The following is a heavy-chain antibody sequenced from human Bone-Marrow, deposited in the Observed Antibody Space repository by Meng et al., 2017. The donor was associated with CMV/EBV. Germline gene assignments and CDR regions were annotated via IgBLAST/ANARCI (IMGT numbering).Heavy chain of an antibody. V-gene: IGHV3-74*01. Sequence: GVLKISCGASGFTFSSYWMHWARQAPGKGLVWVSRIKSDGSGTNYADSVKGRFTISRDNAKNTLYLQMNSLRVEDTAVYYCTRLGLGGIGAAYWGPGTRVTGAS. CDR1: GFTFSSYW. J-gene: IGHJ4*02. CDR2: IKSDGSGT. D-gene: IGHD3-16*01. CDR3: TRLGLGGIGAAY.